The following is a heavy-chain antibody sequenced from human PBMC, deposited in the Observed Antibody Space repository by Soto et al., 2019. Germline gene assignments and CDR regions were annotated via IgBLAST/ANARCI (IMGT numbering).Heavy chain of an antibody. D-gene: IGHD6-19*01. CDR1: DESLSGADYY. Sequence: SATKSLSCTFSDESLSGADYYWSWIRQPLGKGPEWIGYTYYNGDTKYNPALKSRVTMSVDTSKNQFSLRLSSVTAADTAVYFCARGPGYIDGWRTFDFWGRGIQVTGSS. CDR3: ARGPGYIDGWRTFDF. J-gene: IGHJ4*02. CDR2: TYYNGDT. V-gene: IGHV4-30-4*02.